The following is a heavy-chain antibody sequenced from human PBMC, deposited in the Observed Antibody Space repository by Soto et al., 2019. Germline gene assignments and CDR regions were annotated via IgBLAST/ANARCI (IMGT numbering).Heavy chain of an antibody. CDR3: AVLRFLEWLLYQDL. CDR2: IIPIFGTA. Sequence: SVKVSCKASGGTFSSYAISWVRQAPGQGLEWMGGIIPIFGTANYAQKFQGRVTITADESTSTAYMELSSLRSEDTAVYYCAVLRFLEWLLYQDLWGQGTLVTVSS. CDR1: GGTFSSYA. V-gene: IGHV1-69*13. J-gene: IGHJ4*02. D-gene: IGHD3-3*01.